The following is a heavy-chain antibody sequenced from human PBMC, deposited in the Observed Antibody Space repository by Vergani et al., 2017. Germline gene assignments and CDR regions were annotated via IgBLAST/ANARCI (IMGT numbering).Heavy chain of an antibody. CDR2: ISGTGGST. J-gene: IGHJ4*02. V-gene: IGHV3-23*01. CDR1: GFTFSSYA. CDR3: ARLYGVVIRPHFDY. Sequence: EVQLLESGGGLVQPGGSLRLSCAASGFTFSSYAMSWVRQAPGKGLEWVSAISGTGGSTYYADSVKGRFTISRDNAKNSLYLQMNSLRAEDTAVYYCARLYGVVIRPHFDYWGQGTLVTVSS. D-gene: IGHD3-3*01.